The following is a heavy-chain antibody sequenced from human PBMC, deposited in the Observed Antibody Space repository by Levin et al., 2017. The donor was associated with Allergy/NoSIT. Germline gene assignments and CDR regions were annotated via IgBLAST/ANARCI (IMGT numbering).Heavy chain of an antibody. V-gene: IGHV3-30-3*01. CDR2: ISYDGSNK. J-gene: IGHJ4*02. Sequence: GESLKISCAASGFTFSSYAMHWVRQAPGKGLEWVAVISYDGSNKYYADSVKGRFTISRDNSKNTLYLQMNSLRAEDTAVYYCARAPRSRDLDYWGQGTLVTVSS. CDR1: GFTFSSYA. CDR3: ARAPRSRDLDY. D-gene: IGHD2-2*01.